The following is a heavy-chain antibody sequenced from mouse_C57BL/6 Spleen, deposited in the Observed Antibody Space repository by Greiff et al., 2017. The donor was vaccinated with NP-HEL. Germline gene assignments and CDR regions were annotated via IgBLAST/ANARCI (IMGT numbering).Heavy chain of an antibody. Sequence: QVQLQQPGAELVKPGASVKMSCKASGYTFTSYWITWVKQRPGQGLEWIGDIYPGGGSTNYNEKFKSKATLTVDTSSSTAYMPLSSLTSEDSPAYDCSRESTMVTTRYYFALDYWGKGTSVTASS. V-gene: IGHV1-55*01. CDR2: IYPGGGST. CDR1: GYTFTSYW. J-gene: IGHJ4*01. D-gene: IGHD2-2*01. CDR3: SRESTMVTTRYYFALDY.